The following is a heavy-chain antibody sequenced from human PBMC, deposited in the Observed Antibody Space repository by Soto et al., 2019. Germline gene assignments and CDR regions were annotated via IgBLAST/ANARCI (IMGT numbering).Heavy chain of an antibody. CDR2: ISYDGSNK. V-gene: IGHV3-30-3*01. CDR1: GFTFSSYA. CDR3: ARVGSYGLFNFDY. J-gene: IGHJ4*02. D-gene: IGHD5-18*01. Sequence: QVQLVESGGGVVQPVRSLRLSCAASGFTFSSYAMHWVRQAPGKGLEWVAVISYDGSNKYYADSVKGRFTISRDNSKNTLYLQMNSLRAEDTAVYYCARVGSYGLFNFDYLGQGTLVNVSS.